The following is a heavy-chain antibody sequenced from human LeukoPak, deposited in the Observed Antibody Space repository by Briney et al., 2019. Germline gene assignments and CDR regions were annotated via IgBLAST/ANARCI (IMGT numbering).Heavy chain of an antibody. CDR2: IWYDGSNK. D-gene: IGHD4-23*01. J-gene: IGHJ3*02. CDR1: GFTFSSYG. Sequence: GGSLRLSCAASGFTFSSYGMHWVRQAPGKGLEWVAVIWYDGSNKYYADSVKGRFTISRDNAKNSLYLQMNSLRAEDTAVYYCARLFRYGGNAFDIWGQGTMDTVSS. V-gene: IGHV3-33*03. CDR3: ARLFRYGGNAFDI.